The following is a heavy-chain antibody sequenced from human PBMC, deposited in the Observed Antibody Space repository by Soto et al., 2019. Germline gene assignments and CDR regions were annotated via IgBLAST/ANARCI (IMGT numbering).Heavy chain of an antibody. D-gene: IGHD3-22*01. CDR3: ARGAGYYDSSGYYPRLDWWFDP. Sequence: QVQLQESGPGLVKPSQTLSLTCTVSGGSISSGGYYWSWIRQHPGKGLEWIGYIYYSGSTYYNPSLNSRVTISVDTSKNQFSLKLSSVTAADTAVYYCARGAGYYDSSGYYPRLDWWFDPWGQGTLVTVSS. CDR1: GGSISSGGYY. J-gene: IGHJ5*02. CDR2: IYYSGST. V-gene: IGHV4-31*03.